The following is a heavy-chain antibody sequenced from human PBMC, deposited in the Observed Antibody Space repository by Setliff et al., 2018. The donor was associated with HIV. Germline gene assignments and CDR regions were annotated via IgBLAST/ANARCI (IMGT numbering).Heavy chain of an antibody. CDR2: ISYDGSNK. CDR1: GFIFSTYA. D-gene: IGHD2-15*01. V-gene: IGHV3-30*07. Sequence: LRLSCAASGFIFSTYAMHWVRQAPGKGLEWVAVISYDGSNKYYADSVKGRFTISRDNAKNSLYLQMNSLRAEDTAVYYCARDPYCSGGSCYNEKDVWGKGTTVTVSS. J-gene: IGHJ6*04. CDR3: ARDPYCSGGSCYNEKDV.